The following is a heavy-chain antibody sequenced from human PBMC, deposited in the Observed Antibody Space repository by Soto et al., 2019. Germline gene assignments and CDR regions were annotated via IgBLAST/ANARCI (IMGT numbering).Heavy chain of an antibody. Sequence: GGSLRLSCAASGFTVSSNYMSWVRQAPGKGLEWVSVIYSGGSTYYADSVKGRFTISRHNSKNTLYLQMNSLRAEDTAVYYCASYGSGTTGSGYDFYFDYWGQGTLVTVSS. CDR3: ASYGSGTTGSGYDFYFDY. CDR1: GFTVSSNY. V-gene: IGHV3-53*04. D-gene: IGHD3-10*01. CDR2: IYSGGST. J-gene: IGHJ4*02.